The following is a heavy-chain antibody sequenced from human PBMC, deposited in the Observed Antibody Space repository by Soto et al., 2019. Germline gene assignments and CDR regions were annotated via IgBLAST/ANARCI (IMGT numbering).Heavy chain of an antibody. Sequence: WGCLRLSCAASGFSLSLYWRHWVRQAPGKGLVWVSRINGDGSDTSYGDSVKGRFTTSRDNAKNTLYLHMNSLGAEDTAVYYCARDFGEVGATAVYDIWGQGTMVIV. D-gene: IGHD1-26*01. V-gene: IGHV3-74*01. CDR3: ARDFGEVGATAVYDI. CDR2: INGDGSDT. CDR1: GFSLSLYW. J-gene: IGHJ3*02.